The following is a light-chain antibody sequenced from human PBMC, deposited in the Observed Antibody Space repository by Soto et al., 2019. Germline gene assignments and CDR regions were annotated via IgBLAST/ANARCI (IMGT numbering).Light chain of an antibody. CDR1: QSVSSSY. CDR3: QQYGSSPLT. V-gene: IGKV3-20*01. Sequence: EIVLTQSPGTLSLSPGERATLSCSASQSVSSSYLAWYQQKPGQAPRLLIYDASSRATGIPDRFSGSGSGTDFTLTISRLEPEDFAFYYCQQYGSSPLTFGGGTKVDIK. J-gene: IGKJ4*01. CDR2: DAS.